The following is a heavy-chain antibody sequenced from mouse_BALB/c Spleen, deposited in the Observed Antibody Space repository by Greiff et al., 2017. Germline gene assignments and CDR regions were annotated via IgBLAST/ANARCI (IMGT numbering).Heavy chain of an antibody. J-gene: IGHJ1*01. CDR2: ISNLAYSI. D-gene: IGHD2-1*01. CDR3: ARDRYGNYGGDWYFDV. CDR1: GFTFSDYG. Sequence: EVKLMESGGGLVQPGGSRKLSCAASGFTFSDYGMAWVRQAPGKGPEWVAFISNLAYSIYYADTVTGRFTISRENAKNTLYLEMSSLRSEDTAMYYCARDRYGNYGGDWYFDVWGAGTTVTVSS. V-gene: IGHV5-15*02.